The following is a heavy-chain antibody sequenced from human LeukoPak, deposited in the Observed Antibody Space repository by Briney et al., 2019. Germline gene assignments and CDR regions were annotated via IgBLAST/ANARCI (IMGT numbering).Heavy chain of an antibody. J-gene: IGHJ3*01. Sequence: GGSLRLSCTATGFSLSSFWVHWVRQAPGRGLEWVANIKEDGSEKHYVDSVKGRFTVSRDNAKNSLSLQMNSLRGEDTAVYYCARTCSGGGRYGFDLWGQGTMVTVSS. CDR1: GFSLSSFW. CDR2: IKEDGSEK. CDR3: ARTCSGGGRYGFDL. V-gene: IGHV3-7*04. D-gene: IGHD2-15*01.